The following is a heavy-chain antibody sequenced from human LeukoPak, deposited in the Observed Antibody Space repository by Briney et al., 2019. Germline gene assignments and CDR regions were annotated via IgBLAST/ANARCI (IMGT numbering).Heavy chain of an antibody. CDR3: AGWVVTASRAEFFQN. CDR1: GGSISSYY. V-gene: IGHV4-59*01. D-gene: IGHD2-21*02. J-gene: IGHJ1*01. Sequence: SETLSLTCTVSGGSISSYYWSWIRQPPGKGLEWIGNIHYSGSTNYNSSLNSRVSISIDTSKNHFSLKLTSVTAADTAVYYRAGWVVTASRAEFFQNWGQGTLVTVSS. CDR2: IHYSGST.